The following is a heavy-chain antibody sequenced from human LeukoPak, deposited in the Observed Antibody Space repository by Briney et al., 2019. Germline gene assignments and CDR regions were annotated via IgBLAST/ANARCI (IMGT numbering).Heavy chain of an antibody. J-gene: IGHJ5*02. Sequence: GGSLRLSCAASGFTFSTFAMIWVRQPPGKGLEWVSSIFPSGGEIHYADSVRGRFTISRDNSKSTLSLQMNSLRAEDTAVYYCARDGVTFGELNWFDPWGQGTLVTVSS. CDR3: ARDGVTFGELNWFDP. V-gene: IGHV3-23*01. D-gene: IGHD3-10*01. CDR1: GFTFSTFA. CDR2: IFPSGGEI.